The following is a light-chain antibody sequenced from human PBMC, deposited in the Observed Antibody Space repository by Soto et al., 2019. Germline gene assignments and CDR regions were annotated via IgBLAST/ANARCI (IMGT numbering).Light chain of an antibody. CDR2: DVS. CDR1: SSDADAYNY. CDR3: SSYTSSTIL. J-gene: IGLJ2*01. V-gene: IGLV2-14*03. Sequence: HSVLTQPASVSGFPGQSSSISRTGTSSDADAYNYVSWYQHHPGKAPKLLIYDVSNRPSGISNRFSGSKSGNTASLTISGLQPEDEADYFCSSYTSSTILFGGGTKVTVL.